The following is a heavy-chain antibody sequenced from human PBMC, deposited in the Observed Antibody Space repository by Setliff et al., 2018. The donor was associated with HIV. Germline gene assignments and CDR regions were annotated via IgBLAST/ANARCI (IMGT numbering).Heavy chain of an antibody. V-gene: IGHV4-59*11. CDR3: AKGACFYGDYTFDH. CDR2: IYSTGST. J-gene: IGHJ4*02. D-gene: IGHD4-17*01. CDR1: GPSINIHY. Sequence: PSETLSLTCTVSGPSINIHYWSWIRQSPGKAFEWIGYIYSTGSTNYNPSLQSRVTISMVASRNQFSLKVTSVTAADTAVYYCAKGACFYGDYTFDHWGQGRQVTVSS.